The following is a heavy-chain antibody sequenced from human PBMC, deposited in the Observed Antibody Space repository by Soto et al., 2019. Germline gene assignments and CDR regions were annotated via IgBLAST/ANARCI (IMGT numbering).Heavy chain of an antibody. J-gene: IGHJ6*02. Sequence: SETLSLTCAVSGGSISSSNWWSWVRQPPGKGLEWIGEINHSGSTNYNPSLKSRVTISVDTSKNQFSLKLSSVTAADTAVYYCARAIAAAGTGWYYYYYGMDVWGQGTTVTVSS. V-gene: IGHV4-4*02. CDR3: ARAIAAAGTGWYYYYYGMDV. CDR2: INHSGST. D-gene: IGHD6-13*01. CDR1: GGSISSSNW.